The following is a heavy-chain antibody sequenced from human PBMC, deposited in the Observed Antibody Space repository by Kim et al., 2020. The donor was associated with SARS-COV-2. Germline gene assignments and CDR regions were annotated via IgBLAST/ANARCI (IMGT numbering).Heavy chain of an antibody. J-gene: IGHJ4*02. Sequence: GGSLRLSCAASGFTFSSYWMSWVRQAPGKGLEWVANIKQDGSEKYYVDSVKGRFTISRDNAKNSLYLQMNSLRAEDTAVYYCARDGWHIVVVTATTPDYWGQGTLVTVSS. V-gene: IGHV3-7*01. D-gene: IGHD2-21*02. CDR1: GFTFSSYW. CDR3: ARDGWHIVVVTATTPDY. CDR2: IKQDGSEK.